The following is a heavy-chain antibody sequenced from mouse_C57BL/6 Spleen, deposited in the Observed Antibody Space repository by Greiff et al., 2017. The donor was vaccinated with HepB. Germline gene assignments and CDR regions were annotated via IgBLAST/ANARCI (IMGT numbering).Heavy chain of an antibody. Sequence: VRLDEGGACLVKPSQSLSLTCSVTGYSITSGYYWNWIRQFPGNKLEWMGYISYDGSNNYNPSLKNRISITRDTSKNQFFLKLNSVTTEDTATYYCAREGYDYDGEDYWGQGTTLTVSS. D-gene: IGHD2-4*01. J-gene: IGHJ2*01. CDR2: ISYDGSN. CDR1: GYSITSGYY. CDR3: AREGYDYDGEDY. V-gene: IGHV3-6*01.